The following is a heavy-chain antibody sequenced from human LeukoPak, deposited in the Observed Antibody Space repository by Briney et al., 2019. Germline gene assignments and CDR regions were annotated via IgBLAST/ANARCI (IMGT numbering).Heavy chain of an antibody. V-gene: IGHV4-38-2*02. Sequence: SETLSLTCTVSGYSISSGYYWGWIRQPPGKGLEWIGSIYHSGSTYYNPSLKSRVTISVDTSKNQFSLKLSSVTAADTAVYYCARVGYGDYGGYYYYYMDVWGKGTTVTISS. CDR3: ARVGYGDYGGYYYYYMDV. CDR1: GYSISSGYY. D-gene: IGHD4-17*01. J-gene: IGHJ6*03. CDR2: IYHSGST.